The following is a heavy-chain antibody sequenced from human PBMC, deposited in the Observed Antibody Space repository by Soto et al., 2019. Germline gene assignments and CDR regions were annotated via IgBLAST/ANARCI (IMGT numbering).Heavy chain of an antibody. CDR2: ISYDGSNK. D-gene: IGHD3-10*01. J-gene: IGHJ6*02. V-gene: IGHV3-30*03. CDR3: VLFGGSGSEPNYYGMDV. Sequence: GGSLRLSCAASGFTFSSYGMHWVRQAPGKGLEWVAVISYDGSNKYYADSVKGRFTISRDNSKNTLYLQMNSLRAEDTAVYYCVLFGGSGSEPNYYGMDVWGQGTTVTVS. CDR1: GFTFSSYG.